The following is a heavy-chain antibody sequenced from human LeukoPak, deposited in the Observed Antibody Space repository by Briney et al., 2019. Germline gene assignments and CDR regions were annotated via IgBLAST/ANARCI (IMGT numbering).Heavy chain of an antibody. J-gene: IGHJ4*02. CDR2: IIGDGSST. CDR3: ARERAHCHGDCYDC. D-gene: IGHD2-21*01. CDR1: GFTFSAHD. Sequence: GGSLRLSCAASGFTFSAHDMNWVRQAPGKGLEWVSYIIGDGSSTYYADSVKGRFTISRDNAKNSLYLQMNSLRAEDTALYYCARERAHCHGDCYDCWGQRTLVTVSS. V-gene: IGHV3-48*03.